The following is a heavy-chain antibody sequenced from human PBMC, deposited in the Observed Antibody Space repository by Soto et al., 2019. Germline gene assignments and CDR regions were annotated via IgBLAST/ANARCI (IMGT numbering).Heavy chain of an antibody. V-gene: IGHV3-11*01. J-gene: IGHJ4*02. D-gene: IGHD5-12*01. CDR1: GFTFSDYY. CDR3: ARYQDIVARISYDY. CDR2: ISSSGSTI. Sequence: GGSLRLSCAASGFTFSDYYMSWIRQAPGKGLEWVSYISSSGSTIYSADSVKGRFTISRDNAKNSLYLQMNSLRAEDTAVYYCARYQDIVARISYDYWGQGTLVTVSS.